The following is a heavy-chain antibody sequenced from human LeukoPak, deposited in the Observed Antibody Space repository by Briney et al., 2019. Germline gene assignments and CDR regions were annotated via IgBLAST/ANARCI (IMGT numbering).Heavy chain of an antibody. D-gene: IGHD3-22*01. Sequence: GGSLRLSCAASGFTVSSNYMSWVRQAPGKGLEWVAVISYDGSNKYYADSVKGRFTISRDNSKNTLYLQMNSLRAEDTAVYYCAKDYYYDSSGYYSPDFDYWGQGTLVTVSS. V-gene: IGHV3-30*18. CDR3: AKDYYYDSSGYYSPDFDY. J-gene: IGHJ4*02. CDR1: GFTVSSNY. CDR2: ISYDGSNK.